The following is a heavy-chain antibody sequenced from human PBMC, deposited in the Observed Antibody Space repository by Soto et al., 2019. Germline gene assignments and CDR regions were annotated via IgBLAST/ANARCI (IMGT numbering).Heavy chain of an antibody. D-gene: IGHD6-19*01. CDR2: IYYSGST. Sequence: QLQLQESGPGLVKPSETLSLTCTVSGGSISSSSYYWGWIRQPPGKGLEWIGSIYYSGSTYYNPSLKSRVTISVDTSRNQFSLKLSSVTAADTAVYYCARTPGIAVDFDYWGQGTLVTVSS. J-gene: IGHJ4*02. V-gene: IGHV4-39*01. CDR3: ARTPGIAVDFDY. CDR1: GGSISSSSYY.